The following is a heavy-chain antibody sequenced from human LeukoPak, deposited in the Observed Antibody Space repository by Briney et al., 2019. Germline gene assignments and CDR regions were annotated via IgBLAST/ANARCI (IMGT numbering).Heavy chain of an antibody. CDR3: AGTRNNYYDSSGYYNGVGDY. Sequence: PGGSLRLSCAASGFTFSSYSVNWVRQAPGKGLEWVSSISSSSSYIYYADSVKGRFTISRDNAKNSLYLQMNSLRAEDTAVYYCAGTRNNYYDSSGYYNGVGDYWGQGTLVTVSS. V-gene: IGHV3-21*01. J-gene: IGHJ4*02. D-gene: IGHD3-22*01. CDR1: GFTFSSYS. CDR2: ISSSSSYI.